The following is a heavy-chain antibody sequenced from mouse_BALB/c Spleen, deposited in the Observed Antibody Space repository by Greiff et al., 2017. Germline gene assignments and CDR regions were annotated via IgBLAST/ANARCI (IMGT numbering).Heavy chain of an antibody. Sequence: EVKLMESGGGLVKPGGSLKLSCAASGFTFSSYAMSWVRQSPEKRLEWVAEISSGGSYTYYPDTVTGRFTISRDNAKNTLYLEMSSLRSEDTAMYYCARALTGTGFAYWGQGTLVTVSA. CDR1: GFTFSSYA. J-gene: IGHJ3*01. V-gene: IGHV5-9-4*01. D-gene: IGHD4-1*01. CDR3: ARALTGTGFAY. CDR2: ISSGGSYT.